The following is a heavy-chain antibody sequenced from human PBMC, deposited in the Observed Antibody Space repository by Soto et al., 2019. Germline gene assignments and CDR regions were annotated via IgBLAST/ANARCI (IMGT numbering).Heavy chain of an antibody. Sequence: EVQLLESGGGLVQPGGSLRLSCAASGFTFSSYAMRWVRQAPGTGLEWVSAISDSGCRTYYADSMKGRFNISRDNSKNALYRQRTGLRAEDTAVYYFARRGSGSYYDYWGQGTLVTVSS. D-gene: IGHD1-26*01. CDR3: ARRGSGSYYDY. J-gene: IGHJ4*02. CDR2: ISDSGCRT. CDR1: GFTFSSYA. V-gene: IGHV3-23*01.